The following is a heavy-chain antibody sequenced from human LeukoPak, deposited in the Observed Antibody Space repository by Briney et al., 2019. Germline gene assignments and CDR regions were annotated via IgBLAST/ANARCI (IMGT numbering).Heavy chain of an antibody. CDR2: ISYGGSNK. D-gene: IGHD6-13*01. J-gene: IGHJ4*02. V-gene: IGHV3-30*04. Sequence: GGSLRLSCAASGFTFSSYAMHWVRQAPGKGLEWVAVISYGGSNKYYADSVKGRFTISRDNSKNTLYLQMNSLRAEDTAVYYCASSIAAAGRLFDYWGQGTLVTVSS. CDR3: ASSIAAAGRLFDY. CDR1: GFTFSSYA.